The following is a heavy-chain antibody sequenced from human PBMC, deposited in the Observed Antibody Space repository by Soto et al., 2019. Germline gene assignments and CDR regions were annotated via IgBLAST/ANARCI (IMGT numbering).Heavy chain of an antibody. D-gene: IGHD3-3*01. Sequence: SETLSLTCTVSGGSISSYYWSWIRQPPGKGLEWIGYIYYSGSTNYNPSLKSRVTISVDTSKNQFSLKLSSVTAADTAVYYCARQIPPHTIFGPSDAFDISGQGTMVTVSS. CDR3: ARQIPPHTIFGPSDAFDI. CDR1: GGSISSYY. J-gene: IGHJ3*02. CDR2: IYYSGST. V-gene: IGHV4-59*08.